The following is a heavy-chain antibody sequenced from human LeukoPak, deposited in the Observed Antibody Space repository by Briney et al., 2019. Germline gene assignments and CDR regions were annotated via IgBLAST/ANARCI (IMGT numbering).Heavy chain of an antibody. Sequence: GASVKVSCKASGYTFSGYYLHWVRQAPGQGLEWMGRINTNSGDTNYAQKFQGRVTMTTDTSVYMELSGLRSDDTAVYYCASGTYGDCSFDFWGQGVLVTVSS. CDR1: GYTFSGYY. D-gene: IGHD2-21*02. CDR3: ASGTYGDCSFDF. V-gene: IGHV1-2*06. J-gene: IGHJ4*02. CDR2: INTNSGDT.